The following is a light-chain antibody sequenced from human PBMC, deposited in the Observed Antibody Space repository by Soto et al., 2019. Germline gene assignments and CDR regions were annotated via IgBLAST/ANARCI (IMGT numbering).Light chain of an antibody. CDR3: CSFKTTSTHV. CDR1: SIDIGAYDC. Sequence: QTALTHPASLSGSPEQSITISCTGTSIDIGAYDCVSWFQQHPGKAPKLMISEVNNRPSGVSNRFSGSKSGNTAYLTISRLQAEEQPEPSRCSFKTTSTHVFGTGTKVTVL. CDR2: EVN. J-gene: IGLJ1*01. V-gene: IGLV2-14*01.